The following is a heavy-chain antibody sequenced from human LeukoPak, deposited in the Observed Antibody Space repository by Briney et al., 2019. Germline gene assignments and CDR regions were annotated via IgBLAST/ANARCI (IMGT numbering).Heavy chain of an antibody. V-gene: IGHV5-51*01. J-gene: IGHJ6*03. Sequence: GESLKISCQGSGYRFSSYWIGWVRQMPGKGLEWMGIIYPGDSDTRYSPSFQGQVTISADKSISTAYLQWSSLKASDTAMYYCAISRHDSVVPAAAHRYYYYYMDVWGKRTTVTVSS. D-gene: IGHD2-2*01. CDR2: IYPGDSDT. CDR3: AISRHDSVVPAAAHRYYYYYMDV. CDR1: GYRFSSYW.